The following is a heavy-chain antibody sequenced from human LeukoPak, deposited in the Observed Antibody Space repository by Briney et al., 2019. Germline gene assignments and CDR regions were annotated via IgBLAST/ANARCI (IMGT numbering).Heavy chain of an antibody. CDR2: IKEDGSES. D-gene: IGHD3-10*01. Sequence: GGSLRLSCAASEFIFSTYWMSWVRQAPGKGLEWVANIKEDGSESHYVDSVKGRFTISGDNAKNSLYLQMNSLRAEDTAMYFCAKAGLLWFGESWMDVWGQGTTVTVSS. CDR3: AKAGLLWFGESWMDV. J-gene: IGHJ6*02. V-gene: IGHV3-7*01. CDR1: EFIFSTYW.